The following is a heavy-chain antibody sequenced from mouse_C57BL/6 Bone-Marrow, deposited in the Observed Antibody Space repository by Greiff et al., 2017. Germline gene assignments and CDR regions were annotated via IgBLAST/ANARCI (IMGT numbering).Heavy chain of an antibody. V-gene: IGHV1-64*01. CDR1: GYTFTSYW. J-gene: IGHJ2*01. CDR2: IHPNSGST. Sequence: QVQLQQPGAELVKPGASVKLSCKASGYTFTSYWMHWVKQGPGQGLEWIGMIHPNSGSTNYNEKFKSKATLTVDKSSSTAYMQLSSLTSEDSAVYYRARDSFVSLFDYRGKGTTLTVSS. D-gene: IGHD1-2*01. CDR3: ARDSFVSLFDY.